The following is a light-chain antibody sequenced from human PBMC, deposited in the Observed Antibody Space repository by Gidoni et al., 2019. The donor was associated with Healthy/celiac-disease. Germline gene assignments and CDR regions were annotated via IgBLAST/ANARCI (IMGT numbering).Light chain of an antibody. CDR3: QQYKNWGT. J-gene: IGKJ1*01. Sequence: EIVTTHSPATLAVSSGERATLSCRASQSVSSDFARYQQKPGQAPRLLIYGASTRAPGNPARVSGGGSETEFTLTSGSRQSEEFAFYYCQQYKNWGTFGQXTKLEIK. V-gene: IGKV3-15*01. CDR1: QSVSSD. CDR2: GAS.